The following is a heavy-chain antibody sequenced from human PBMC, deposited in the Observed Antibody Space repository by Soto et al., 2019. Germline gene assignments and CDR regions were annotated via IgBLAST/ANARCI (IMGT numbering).Heavy chain of an antibody. CDR1: GFTFSSFA. Sequence: VGSLRLSCAASGFTFSSFALSWVRQAPGKGLQWVSAISGSGGDTDYADSVKGRFTISRDNSRNMLFLQMNSLRTEDTAIYYYAGPGYSSQAYWGQGTLVTVSS. D-gene: IGHD5-18*01. J-gene: IGHJ4*02. CDR3: AGPGYSSQAY. V-gene: IGHV3-23*01. CDR2: ISGSGGDT.